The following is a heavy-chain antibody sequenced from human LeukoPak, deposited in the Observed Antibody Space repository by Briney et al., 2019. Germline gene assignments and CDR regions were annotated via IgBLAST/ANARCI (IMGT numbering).Heavy chain of an antibody. V-gene: IGHV4-34*01. CDR3: ARVGGSGWRQRTYYFDY. CDR1: GGSISSYY. D-gene: IGHD6-19*01. J-gene: IGHJ4*02. CDR2: INHSGST. Sequence: SETLSLTCTVSGGSISSYYWSWIRQPPGKGLEWIGEINHSGSTNYNPSLKSRVTISVDTSKNQFSLKLSSVTAADTAVYYCARVGGSGWRQRTYYFDYWGQGTLVTVSS.